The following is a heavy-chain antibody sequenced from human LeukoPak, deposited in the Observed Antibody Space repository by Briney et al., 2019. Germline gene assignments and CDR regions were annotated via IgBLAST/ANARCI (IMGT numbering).Heavy chain of an antibody. J-gene: IGHJ5*02. CDR1: GGSFSGYY. D-gene: IGHD6-25*01. CDR3: ARGTSGWFDP. V-gene: IGHV4-34*01. Sequence: PSETLSLTCAVYGGSFSGYYWSWIRQPPGRGLEWIGEINHSGSTNYNPSLKGRVTISVDTSKNQFSLKLSSVTAADTAVYYCARGTSGWFDPWGQGTLVTVSS. CDR2: INHSGST.